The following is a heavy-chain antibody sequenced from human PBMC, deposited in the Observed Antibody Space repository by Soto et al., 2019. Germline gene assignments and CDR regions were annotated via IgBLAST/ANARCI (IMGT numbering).Heavy chain of an antibody. V-gene: IGHV3-33*05. CDR1: GFTFSSYG. D-gene: IGHD6-19*01. CDR2: ILYDGSDK. Sequence: QVQLVESGGGVVQPGRSLRLSCAASGFTFSSYGMHWVRQAPGKGLEWVAMILYDGSDKYYVDSVKGRFTISRDNSKNTLFLKMNSLRVEDTAVYYCARERNGWYFEYWGRGTLVTVSS. CDR3: ARERNGWYFEY. J-gene: IGHJ4*02.